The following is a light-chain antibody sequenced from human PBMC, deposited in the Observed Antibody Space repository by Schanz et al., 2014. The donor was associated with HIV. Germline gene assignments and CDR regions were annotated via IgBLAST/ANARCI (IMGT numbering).Light chain of an antibody. Sequence: QSALTQPASVSGSPGQSITISCTGTSSDIGGYKYVSWYQHHPGKAPKLLIFDVDNRPSGVSHRFSAYKSGNTASLTISGLQADDEADYYCNSYTSKNTPIFGGGTKLTVL. CDR1: SSDIGGYKY. J-gene: IGLJ2*01. V-gene: IGLV2-14*03. CDR3: NSYTSKNTPI. CDR2: DVD.